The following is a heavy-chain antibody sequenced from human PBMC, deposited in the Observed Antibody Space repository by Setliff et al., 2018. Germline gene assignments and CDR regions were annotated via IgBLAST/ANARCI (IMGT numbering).Heavy chain of an antibody. CDR3: RQAVVGRDVFDI. D-gene: IGHD1-1*01. J-gene: IGHJ3*02. V-gene: IGHV4-34*01. CDR2: INHRGST. CDR1: GDSFSDYY. Sequence: LSLTCAVYGDSFSDYYWSWIRQPPGKGLEWIEEINHRGSTNYSPSFKGRVTISVDTSKKQFSLTLTSVTAADTALYYCRQAVVGRDVFDIWGQGTVVTVSS.